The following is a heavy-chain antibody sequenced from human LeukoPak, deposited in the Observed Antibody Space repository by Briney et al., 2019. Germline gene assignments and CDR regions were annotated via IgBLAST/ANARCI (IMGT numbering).Heavy chain of an antibody. CDR2: IYYSGST. CDR3: ARHAYYYDSSGYLVYFDY. Sequence: SETLSLTCTVSGGSISSSSYYWGWIRQPPGKGLEWIGSIYYSGSTYYNPSLKSRVTICVDTSKNQFSLKLSSVTAAETAVYYCARHAYYYDSSGYLVYFDYWGQGTLVTVSS. V-gene: IGHV4-39*01. CDR1: GGSISSSSYY. D-gene: IGHD3-22*01. J-gene: IGHJ4*02.